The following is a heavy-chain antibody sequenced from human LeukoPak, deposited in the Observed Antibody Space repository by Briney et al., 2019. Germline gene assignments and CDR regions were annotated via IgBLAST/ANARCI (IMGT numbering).Heavy chain of an antibody. V-gene: IGHV3-23*01. J-gene: IGHJ6*02. CDR2: ISGSGGST. CDR3: AKKTGGGDYGIPYYYYYYGMDV. CDR1: GFTFSSYA. Sequence: PGGSLRLSCAASGFTFSSYAMSWVRQAPGKGLGWVSAISGSGGSTYYADSVKGRFTISRDNSKNTLYLQMNSLRAEDTAVYYCAKKTGGGDYGIPYYYYYYGMDVWGQGTTVTVSS. D-gene: IGHD4-17*01.